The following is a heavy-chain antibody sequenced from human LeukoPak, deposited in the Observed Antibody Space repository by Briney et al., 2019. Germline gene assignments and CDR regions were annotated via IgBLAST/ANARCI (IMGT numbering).Heavy chain of an antibody. Sequence: ASVKLSFKAAGYTFTSYGNSLVRQAPGQGLELMGWISAYNDSTNNAQKLQSSINMTTDTSTSTAYMERRSLRSDDTAVYYCARDLTGIAVVWGQGTLVTVSS. CDR2: ISAYNDST. CDR3: ARDLTGIAVV. J-gene: IGHJ4*02. CDR1: GYTFTSYG. D-gene: IGHD6-19*01. V-gene: IGHV1-18*01.